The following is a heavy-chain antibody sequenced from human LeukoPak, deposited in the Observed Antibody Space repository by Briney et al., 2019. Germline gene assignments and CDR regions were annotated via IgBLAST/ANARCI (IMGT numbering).Heavy chain of an antibody. V-gene: IGHV3-21*01. CDR3: ARPHPRTVFGVFSYYYGMDV. J-gene: IGHJ6*02. CDR1: GFTFDDYG. Sequence: GGSLRLSCAASGFTFDDYGMSWVRQAPGKGLEWVSSISSSSTYIYYADSVKGRFIISRDNAKNSLYLQMNSLRAEDTAVYYCARPHPRTVFGVFSYYYGMDVWGQGTTVTVSS. D-gene: IGHD3-3*01. CDR2: ISSSSTYI.